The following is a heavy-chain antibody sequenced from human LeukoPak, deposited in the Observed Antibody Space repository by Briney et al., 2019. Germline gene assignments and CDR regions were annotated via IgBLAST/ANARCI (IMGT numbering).Heavy chain of an antibody. CDR3: ARGRPDDYGDFRGFFDY. CDR1: GGSISSYY. CDR2: IYYSGST. V-gene: IGHV4-59*01. J-gene: IGHJ4*02. D-gene: IGHD4-17*01. Sequence: SETLSLTCTVSGGSISSYYWSWIRQPPRKGLEWIGYIYYSGSTNYNPSLKSRVTISVDTSKNQFSLKLSSVTAADTAVYYCARGRPDDYGDFRGFFDYWGQGTLVTVSS.